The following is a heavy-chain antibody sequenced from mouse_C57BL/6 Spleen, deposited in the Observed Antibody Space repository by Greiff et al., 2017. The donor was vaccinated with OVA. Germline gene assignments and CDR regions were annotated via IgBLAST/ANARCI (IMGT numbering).Heavy chain of an antibody. Sequence: QVQLKQPGAELVMPGASVKLSCKASGYTFTSYWMHWVKQRPGQGLEWIGEIDPSDSYTNYNQKFKGKSTLTVDKSSSTAYMQLSSLTSEDSAVYYCARYRGLRYAMDYWGQGTSVTVSS. D-gene: IGHD2-4*01. CDR2: IDPSDSYT. CDR1: GYTFTSYW. V-gene: IGHV1-69*01. CDR3: ARYRGLRYAMDY. J-gene: IGHJ4*01.